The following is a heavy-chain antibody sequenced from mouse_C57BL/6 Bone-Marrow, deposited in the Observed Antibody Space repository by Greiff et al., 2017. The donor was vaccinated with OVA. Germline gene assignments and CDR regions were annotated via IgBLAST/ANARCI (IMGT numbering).Heavy chain of an antibody. V-gene: IGHV1-54*01. CDR3: ARWATVVAHYFDY. Sequence: QVQLQQSGAELVRPGTSVKVSCKASGYAFTNYLIEWVKQRPGQGLEWIGVINPGSGGTNYNEKFKGKATLTADKSSSTAYMQLSSLTSEDSAVYFCARWATVVAHYFDYWGQGTTLTVSS. J-gene: IGHJ2*01. D-gene: IGHD1-1*01. CDR1: GYAFTNYL. CDR2: INPGSGGT.